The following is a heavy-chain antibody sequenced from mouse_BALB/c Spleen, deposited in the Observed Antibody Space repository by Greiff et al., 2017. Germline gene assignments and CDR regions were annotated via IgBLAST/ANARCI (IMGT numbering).Heavy chain of an antibody. CDR1: GFTFSSYA. CDR3: ARHDGYWAY. D-gene: IGHD2-3*01. V-gene: IGHV5-9-3*01. CDR2: ISSGGSYT. J-gene: IGHJ2*01. Sequence: EVKVEESGGGLVKPGGSLKLSCAASGFTFSSYAMSWVRQTPEKRLEWVATISSGGSYTYYPDSVKGRFTISRDNAKNTLYLQMSSLRSEDTAMYYCARHDGYWAYWGQGTTLTVSS.